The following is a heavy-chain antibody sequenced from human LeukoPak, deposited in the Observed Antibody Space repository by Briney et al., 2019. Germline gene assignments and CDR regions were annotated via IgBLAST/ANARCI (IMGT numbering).Heavy chain of an antibody. D-gene: IGHD3-22*01. CDR3: PRSLSYYDSSGLSI. V-gene: IGHV3-7*01. J-gene: IGHJ3*02. CDR1: GFTFSSYW. Sequence: GGSLRLSCAASGFTFSSYWMSWVRQAPGKGLEWVANIKQDGSEKYYVDSVKGRFTISRDNAKNSLYLQMNSLRAEDTAVYYCPRSLSYYDSSGLSIWGQGTMVTVSS. CDR2: IKQDGSEK.